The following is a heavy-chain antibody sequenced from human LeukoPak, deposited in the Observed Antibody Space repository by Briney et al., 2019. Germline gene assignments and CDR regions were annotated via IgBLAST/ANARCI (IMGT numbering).Heavy chain of an antibody. D-gene: IGHD1-1*01. CDR3: ARTTKAGTINNWFDP. V-gene: IGHV1-18*01. CDR2: ISAYNGNT. CDR1: GYTFTSYG. J-gene: IGHJ5*02. Sequence: GASVKVSCKASGYTFTSYGISWVRQAPGQGLEWMGLISAYNGNTNYAQKLQGRVTMTTDTSTSTAYMELRSLRSDDTAVYYCARTTKAGTINNWFDPWGQGTLVTVSS.